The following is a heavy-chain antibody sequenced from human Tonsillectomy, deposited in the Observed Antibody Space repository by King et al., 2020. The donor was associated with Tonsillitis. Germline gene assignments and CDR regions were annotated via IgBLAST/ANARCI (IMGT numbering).Heavy chain of an antibody. CDR1: GFTFSTYG. J-gene: IGHJ6*02. V-gene: IGHV3-30*02. CDR3: AKGNAFDSPSEDYAMVV. CDR2: IRYHGSNK. D-gene: IGHD3-22*01. Sequence: VQLVESGGGVVQPGGSLRLSCVASGFTFSTYGMHWVRQAPGKGLEWVAFIRYHGSNKYYVDSVKGRFTISRDNSKNTLYLQMNSLRAEDTAVYFCAKGNAFDSPSEDYAMVVWRQGSTVTFSS.